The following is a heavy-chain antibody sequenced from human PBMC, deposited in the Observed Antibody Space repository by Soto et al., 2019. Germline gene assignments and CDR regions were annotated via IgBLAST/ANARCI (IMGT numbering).Heavy chain of an antibody. V-gene: IGHV3-48*02. Sequence: GGSLRLSCAASGFTFRDYGMNWVRQAPGRGLEWVAYISSTSRNIYNADSVKGRFTISRDNAKNSLYLQMNSLRDEDTAVYYCARAALFGYDYWGRGTLVTVSS. CDR1: GFTFRDYG. D-gene: IGHD3-10*02. CDR3: ARAALFGYDY. J-gene: IGHJ4*02. CDR2: ISSTSRNI.